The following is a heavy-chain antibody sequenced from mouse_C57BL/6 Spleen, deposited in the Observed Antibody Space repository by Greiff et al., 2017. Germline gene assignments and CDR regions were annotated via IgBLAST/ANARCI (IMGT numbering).Heavy chain of an antibody. J-gene: IGHJ4*01. CDR1: GYTFTSYW. CDR3: ARAHGGMDY. V-gene: IGHV1-55*01. CDR2: IYPGSGST. Sequence: QVQLQQPGAELVKPGASVKISCKASGYTFTSYWITWVKPRPGQGLEWIGDIYPGSGSTNYNEKFKCKATLTADTSSSTAYMQLSSLTSEDAAVYFCARAHGGMDYWGQGTSVTVSS.